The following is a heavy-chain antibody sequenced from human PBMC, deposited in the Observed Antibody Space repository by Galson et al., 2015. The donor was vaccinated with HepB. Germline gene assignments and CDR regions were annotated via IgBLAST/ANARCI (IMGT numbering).Heavy chain of an antibody. D-gene: IGHD3-16*01. V-gene: IGHV4-59*08. J-gene: IGHJ2*01. CDR1: GVSIGTYY. CDR3: ASMGSHWYFDR. Sequence: QVQVHLSGPRLVRPSETLSLTCTVSGVSIGTYYWSWFRQSPGKRLEWLGHIYSDGTTTHSPSLKSRITISIDTSKRPLSLTVKSVTATDTAIYYCASMGSHWYFDRWGRGTLVTVSS. CDR2: IYSDGTT.